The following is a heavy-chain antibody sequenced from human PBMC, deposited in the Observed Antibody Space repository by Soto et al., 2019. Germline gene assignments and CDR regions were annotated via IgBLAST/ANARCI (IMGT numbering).Heavy chain of an antibody. V-gene: IGHV4-59*12. Sequence: SETLSLTCTVSGGFSGDYYWSWIRQPPGKGLEWIGHIYYSGSTNYNPSLKSRVTISVDTSKNQFSLKLSSVTAADTAGYYCARWWSGSRQGFDPWGQGTLVTVSS. CDR2: IYYSGST. J-gene: IGHJ5*02. D-gene: IGHD3-3*01. CDR1: GGFSGDYY. CDR3: ARWWSGSRQGFDP.